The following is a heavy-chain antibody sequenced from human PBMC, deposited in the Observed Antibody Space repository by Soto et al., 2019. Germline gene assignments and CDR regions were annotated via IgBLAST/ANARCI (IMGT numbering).Heavy chain of an antibody. D-gene: IGHD6-19*01. CDR2: IDPGTGNT. CDR3: AGAVAVAADFDY. CDR1: GYTFTSYA. J-gene: IGHJ4*02. V-gene: IGHV1-3*01. Sequence: ASVKVSCKASGYTFTSYAIPWMSKAPGQRLERMGRIDPGTGNTKYAQKIQGRVTITRNTSASTAYMARGRLISEDTAMYYCAGAVAVAADFDYWGEGTLVTVSS.